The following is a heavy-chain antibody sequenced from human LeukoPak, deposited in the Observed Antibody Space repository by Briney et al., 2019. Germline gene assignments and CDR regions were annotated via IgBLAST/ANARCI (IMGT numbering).Heavy chain of an antibody. V-gene: IGHV3-48*02. CDR2: ISSSSTTI. D-gene: IGHD4-17*01. J-gene: IGHJ4*02. Sequence: PGGSLRLSCAASGFAFSSHSINWVRQAPGKGLEWVSYISSSSTTIYYADSVKGRFTISRDNAKNSLNLQMNSLSDEDTALYYCARGSRGDYEDYWGQGTLVTVSS. CDR3: ARGSRGDYEDY. CDR1: GFAFSSHS.